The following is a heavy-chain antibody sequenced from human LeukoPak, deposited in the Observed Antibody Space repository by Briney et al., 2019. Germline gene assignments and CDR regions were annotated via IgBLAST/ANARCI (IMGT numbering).Heavy chain of an antibody. CDR1: GFTFSNAW. J-gene: IGHJ4*02. Sequence: GGSLRLSCAASGFTFSNAWMSWVRQAPGKGLEWVGRIKSKTDGGTTDYAAPVKGRFTISRDDSKNTLYLQMNSLKTEDAAVYYCTTDQYTLVTMIVVVNDYWGQGTLVTVSS. CDR2: IKSKTDGGTT. V-gene: IGHV3-15*01. CDR3: TTDQYTLVTMIVVVNDY. D-gene: IGHD3-22*01.